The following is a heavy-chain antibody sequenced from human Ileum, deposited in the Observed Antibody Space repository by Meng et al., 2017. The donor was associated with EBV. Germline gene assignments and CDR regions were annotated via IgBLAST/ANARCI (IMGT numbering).Heavy chain of an antibody. CDR2: VVYSGTT. CDR1: AGSISSSSYY. CDR3: ARHHHSPTFDY. J-gene: IGHJ4*02. D-gene: IGHD1-14*01. Sequence: QLHVQGSGPGLVKPTEPLYLSLSVAAGSISSSSYYWVWIRQPPGEGLEWIGSVVYSGTTYYTSSLKSRVSISVDTSKNQFSLKLSSVTAADTAVYYCARHHHSPTFDYWGQGTLVTVSS. V-gene: IGHV4-39*01.